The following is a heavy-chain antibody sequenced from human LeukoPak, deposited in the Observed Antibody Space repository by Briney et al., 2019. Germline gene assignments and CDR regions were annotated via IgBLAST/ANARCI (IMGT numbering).Heavy chain of an antibody. V-gene: IGHV1-8*03. D-gene: IGHD5-24*01. CDR3: ARPGLRRDGYNSGPNYYYYMDV. CDR2: MNPNSGNT. Sequence: GASVKVSCKASGYTFTSYDINWVRQATGQGLEWMGWMNPNSGNTGYAQKFQGRVTITRNTSISTAYMELSSLRSEDTAVYYCARPGLRRDGYNSGPNYYYYMDVWGKGTTVTVSS. CDR1: GYTFTSYD. J-gene: IGHJ6*03.